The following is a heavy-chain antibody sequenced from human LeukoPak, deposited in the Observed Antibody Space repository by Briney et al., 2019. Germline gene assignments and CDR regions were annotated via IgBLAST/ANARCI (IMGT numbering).Heavy chain of an antibody. D-gene: IGHD3-3*01. V-gene: IGHV3-74*01. CDR3: ARGLTIFGVVNDAFDI. CDR2: ISSDGSST. J-gene: IGHJ3*02. CDR1: GFTFSSYW. Sequence: PGGSLRFSCAASGFTFSSYWMHRVRQAPGKGLVWVSLISSDGSSTIYADSVKGRFTISRDNAKNTLYLQMKSLRAEDTAVYYCARGLTIFGVVNDAFDIWGQGTMVTVSS.